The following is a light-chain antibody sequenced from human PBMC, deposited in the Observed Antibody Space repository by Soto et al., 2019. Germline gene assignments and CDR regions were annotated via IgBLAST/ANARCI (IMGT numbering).Light chain of an antibody. CDR2: SIN. Sequence: QAVVTQEPSLTVSPGGTVTLTCASSTGAVTKGFSPNWLQQRPGQPPRALIYSINKTHSWTPARFSGSLLGGKAALTLSGVQPEDEAVYYCLLSYGGAYFFGTGTKVT. V-gene: IGLV7-43*01. CDR1: TGAVTKGFS. J-gene: IGLJ1*01. CDR3: LLSYGGAYF.